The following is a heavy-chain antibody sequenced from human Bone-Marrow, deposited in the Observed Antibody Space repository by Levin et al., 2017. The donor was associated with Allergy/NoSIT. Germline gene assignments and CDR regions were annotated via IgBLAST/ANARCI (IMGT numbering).Heavy chain of an antibody. CDR3: ARHFGPIGATVIDY. Sequence: SETLSLTCSVSGDSISSTTYYWGWIRQPPGKGLEWIGTTFYTGSTYYNPSLESRVAISVDTSKNQFSLKLRSVTDADTAVYYCARHFGPIGATVIDYWGRGALVTVSS. V-gene: IGHV4-39*01. CDR1: GDSISSTTYY. J-gene: IGHJ4*02. CDR2: TFYTGST. D-gene: IGHD5-12*01.